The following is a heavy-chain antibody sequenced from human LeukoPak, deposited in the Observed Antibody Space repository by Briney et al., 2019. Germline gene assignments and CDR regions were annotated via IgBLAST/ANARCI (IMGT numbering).Heavy chain of an antibody. V-gene: IGHV4-59*01. Sequence: SETLSLTCTVSGGSISSYYWSWIRQPPGKGLEWIWYIYYSGSTNYNPSLKSRVTISVDTSKNQFSLKLSSVTAADTAVYYCARATPAYCSCTSCSHWYFDLWGRGTLVTVSS. CDR1: GGSISSYY. D-gene: IGHD2-2*01. CDR3: ARATPAYCSCTSCSHWYFDL. CDR2: IYYSGST. J-gene: IGHJ2*01.